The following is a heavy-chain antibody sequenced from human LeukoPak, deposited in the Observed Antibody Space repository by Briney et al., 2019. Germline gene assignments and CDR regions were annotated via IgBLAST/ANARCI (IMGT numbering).Heavy chain of an antibody. CDR3: ARGARDTYDSSGYYDP. D-gene: IGHD3-22*01. J-gene: IGHJ5*02. Sequence: ASVKVSCKASGYTFTSYGISWVRQAPGQGLEWMGWISAYNGSTNYAQKLQGRVTMTTDTSTSTAYMELRSLRSDDTAVYYCARGARDTYDSSGYYDPWGQGTLVTVSS. V-gene: IGHV1-18*01. CDR2: ISAYNGST. CDR1: GYTFTSYG.